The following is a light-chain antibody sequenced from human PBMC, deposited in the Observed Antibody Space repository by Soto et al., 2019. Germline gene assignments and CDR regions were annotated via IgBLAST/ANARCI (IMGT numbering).Light chain of an antibody. V-gene: IGLV2-23*01. Sequence: QSALTQPASVSGSPGQSITISCTGTSSDVGSYNLVSWYQQHPGKAPKLMIYEGSKRPSGVSNRFSGSKSGNTASLTISGLQAEDEADYYCCSYAGSSTDVVFGRGTQLIVL. J-gene: IGLJ2*01. CDR2: EGS. CDR1: SSDVGSYNL. CDR3: CSYAGSSTDVV.